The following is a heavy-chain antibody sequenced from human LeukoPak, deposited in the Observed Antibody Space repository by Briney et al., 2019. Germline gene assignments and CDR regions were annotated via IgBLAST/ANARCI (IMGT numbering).Heavy chain of an antibody. D-gene: IGHD6-6*01. J-gene: IGHJ4*02. CDR1: GFTFSSYA. CDR2: ISYDGSNK. Sequence: GGSLRLSCAASGFTFSSYAMHWVRQAPGKGLEWVAVISYDGSNKYYADSVKGRFTISRDNSKNTLYLQMNSLRAEDTAVYYCARAESIAAPKDYGGQGTLVTVSS. CDR3: ARAESIAAPKDY. V-gene: IGHV3-30-3*01.